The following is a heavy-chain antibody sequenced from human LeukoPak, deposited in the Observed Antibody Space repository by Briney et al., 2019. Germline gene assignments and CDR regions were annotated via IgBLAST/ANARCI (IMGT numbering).Heavy chain of an antibody. CDR2: INTNTGTP. Sequence: ASGKVSCKTSGYTFTTYVMIWVRQAPGHGLEWMGWINTNTGTPTYAQGFTGRFVFSLDTSVSTAYLEISSLKAEDTAVYYCARAAASDYWGQGTLVTVSS. V-gene: IGHV7-4-1*02. D-gene: IGHD2-15*01. J-gene: IGHJ4*02. CDR1: GYTFTTYV. CDR3: ARAAASDY.